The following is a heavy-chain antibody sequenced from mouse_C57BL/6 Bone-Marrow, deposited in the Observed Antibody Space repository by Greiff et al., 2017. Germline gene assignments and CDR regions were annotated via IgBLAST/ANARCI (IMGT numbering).Heavy chain of an antibody. CDR1: GYTFTDYY. CDR3: ARGSAY. CDR2: INPNNGGT. V-gene: IGHV1-26*01. J-gene: IGHJ3*01. Sequence: EVQLQQSGPELVKPGASVKISCKASGYTFTDYYMNWVKQSHGKSLEWIGDINPNNGGTSYNQKFKGKATLTVDKSSSTAYMQLSSLTSEDSAVYYCARGSAYWGQGTLVTVSA.